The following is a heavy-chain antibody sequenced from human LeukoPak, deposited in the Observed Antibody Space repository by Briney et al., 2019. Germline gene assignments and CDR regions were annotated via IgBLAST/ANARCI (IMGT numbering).Heavy chain of an antibody. J-gene: IGHJ3*02. V-gene: IGHV4-31*03. CDR2: IYYSGST. Sequence: SQTLSLTCTVSGGSISSGGYYWSWIRQHPGKGLEWIGYIYYSGSTYYNPSLKSRVTISVDTSKNQFSLKLSSVTAADTAVYYCARNPRRLMVYARNAFDIWGQGTMVTVSS. CDR3: ARNPRRLMVYARNAFDI. D-gene: IGHD2-8*01. CDR1: GGSISSGGYY.